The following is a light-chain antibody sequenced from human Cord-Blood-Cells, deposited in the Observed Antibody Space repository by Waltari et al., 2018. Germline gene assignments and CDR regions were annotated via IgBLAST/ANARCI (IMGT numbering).Light chain of an antibody. V-gene: IGLV2-23*01. CDR2: ECS. J-gene: IGLJ3*02. Sequence: QPALTQPASVSGSPGQSIPISRTGTSSAVRSHNLVFWYQQHPGKAPKLMIYECSKRPSGVSNRFSGSNSGNTASLTISGLQAEDEADYYCCSYAGSSTFWVFGGGTKLTVL. CDR1: SSAVRSHNL. CDR3: CSYAGSSTFWV.